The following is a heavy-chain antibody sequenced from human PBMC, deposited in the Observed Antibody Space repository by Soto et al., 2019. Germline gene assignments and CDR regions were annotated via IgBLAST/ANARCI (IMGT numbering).Heavy chain of an antibody. CDR1: GFTFSSYA. J-gene: IGHJ4*02. V-gene: IGHV3-30-3*01. D-gene: IGHD3-22*01. Sequence: PGGSLRLSCAASGFTFSSYAMHWVRQAPGKGLEWVAVISYDGSNKYYADSVKGRFTISRDNSKNTLYLQMNSLRAEDTAVYYCARAGPYDSSGYVIDYCGQGSLVIVSS. CDR2: ISYDGSNK. CDR3: ARAGPYDSSGYVIDY.